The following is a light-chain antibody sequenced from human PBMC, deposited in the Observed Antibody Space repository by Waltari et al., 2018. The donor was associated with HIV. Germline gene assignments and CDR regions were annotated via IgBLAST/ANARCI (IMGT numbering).Light chain of an antibody. CDR1: QSVSTN. CDR3: QQYNNWPPAYT. CDR2: EAS. Sequence: EIMMTQFPPILSVAPGDPAALSCSASQSVSTNLAWYQQKPGQAPRLLFYEASTRATGVPARLSGGGSETEFTLTITSLQSEDFAVYYCQQYNNWPPAYTFGQGTKLEIK. V-gene: IGKV3-15*01. J-gene: IGKJ2*01.